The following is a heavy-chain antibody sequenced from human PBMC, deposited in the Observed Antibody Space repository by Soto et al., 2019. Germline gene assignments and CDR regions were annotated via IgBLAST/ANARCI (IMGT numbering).Heavy chain of an antibody. J-gene: IGHJ6*02. CDR3: ARVQKLYGNSVYYYGMDV. Sequence: EVQLVESGGGLVRPGGSLRLSCEASGFIFGNYSMNWVRQAPGKGLEWVSSISSRSNFIYYADSLRGRVTISRDNTQNSLRLQMNSLRVEDTAIYYWARVQKLYGNSVYYYGMDVWGQGTTVTVSS. D-gene: IGHD2-8*01. CDR1: GFIFGNYS. V-gene: IGHV3-21*01. CDR2: ISSRSNFI.